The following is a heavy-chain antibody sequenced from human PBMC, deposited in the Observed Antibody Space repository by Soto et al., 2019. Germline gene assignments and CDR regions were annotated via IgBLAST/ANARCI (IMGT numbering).Heavy chain of an antibody. D-gene: IGHD3-16*02. CDR2: IYYSGST. V-gene: IGHV4-39*01. Sequence: SETLSLTCTVSGGSISSSSYYWGWIRQPPGKGLEWIGSIYYSGSTYYNPSLKSRVTISVDTSKNQFSLKLSSVTAADTAVYYCALLHSIWGSYRLGWFDPWGQGTLVTVSS. J-gene: IGHJ5*02. CDR3: ALLHSIWGSYRLGWFDP. CDR1: GGSISSSSYY.